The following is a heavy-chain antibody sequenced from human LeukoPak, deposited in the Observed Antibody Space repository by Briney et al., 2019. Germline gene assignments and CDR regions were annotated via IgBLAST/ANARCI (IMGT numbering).Heavy chain of an antibody. CDR1: GLTFSTSW. D-gene: IGHD1-26*01. CDR2: INPDGSAK. V-gene: IGHV3-7*03. CDR3: ARDFAYRRLDY. J-gene: IGHJ4*02. Sequence: GGSLRLSCAASGLTFSTSWMNWVRQAPGKGLEWVASINPDGSAKYYVDSVKGRFTISRDNTKNSLYLQMNSLRAEDTAVYYCARDFAYRRLDYWGQGTLVAVSS.